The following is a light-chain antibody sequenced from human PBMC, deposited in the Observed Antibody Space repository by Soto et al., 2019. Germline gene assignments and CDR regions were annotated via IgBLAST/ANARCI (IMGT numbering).Light chain of an antibody. CDR3: QQYSSSRT. CDR2: GAS. Sequence: EIVMTQSPATLSVSPWERATLSCRASQSVSSNLAWYQQKPGQAPRLLIYGASTRATGIPVRFSGSGSETDFTLTITRLEPEDFAVYYCQQYSSSRTFGQGTKEDIK. V-gene: IGKV3D-15*01. J-gene: IGKJ1*01. CDR1: QSVSSN.